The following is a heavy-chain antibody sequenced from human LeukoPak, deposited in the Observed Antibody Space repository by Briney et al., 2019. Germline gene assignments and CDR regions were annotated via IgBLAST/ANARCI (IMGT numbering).Heavy chain of an antibody. D-gene: IGHD2-2*01. CDR2: ISAYNGNT. Sequence: ASVKVSCKASGYTFTSYGISWVRQAPGQGLEWMGWISAYNGNTNYAQKLQGRVTMTTDTSTSTAYMELRSLRSDDTAVYYCARDPYCSSTSCPDEAWFDPWGQGTLVTVSS. J-gene: IGHJ5*02. V-gene: IGHV1-18*01. CDR3: ARDPYCSSTSCPDEAWFDP. CDR1: GYTFTSYG.